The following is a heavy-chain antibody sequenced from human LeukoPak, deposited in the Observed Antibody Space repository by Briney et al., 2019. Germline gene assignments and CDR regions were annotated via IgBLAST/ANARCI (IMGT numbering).Heavy chain of an antibody. J-gene: IGHJ5*02. CDR3: ARAPYYYDSSGYYYGVWFDP. D-gene: IGHD3-22*01. CDR2: IYTSGST. CDR1: GFTFSSYW. V-gene: IGHV4-4*08. Sequence: GSLRLSCAASGFTFSSYWMSWVRQAPGKGLEWIGRIYTSGSTNYNPSLKSRVTISVDTSKNQFSLKLSSVTAADTAVYYCARAPYYYDSSGYYYGVWFDPWGQGTLVTVSS.